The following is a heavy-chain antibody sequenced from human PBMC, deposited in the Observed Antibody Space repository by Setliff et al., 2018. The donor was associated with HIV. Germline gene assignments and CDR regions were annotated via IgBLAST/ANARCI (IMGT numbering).Heavy chain of an antibody. Sequence: SETLSLTCTVSGGSISSESYYWNWIRQPAGKGLEHIGHIYTGGSTNHNPSLKSRVIISGDTSKNQFSLKMTSLTAADTAVYFCARGYCSGESCYGFRRGAFYYYYYMDVWGKGTTVTVSS. CDR3: ARGYCSGESCYGFRRGAFYYYYYMDV. CDR2: IYTGGST. D-gene: IGHD2-15*01. V-gene: IGHV4-61*09. J-gene: IGHJ6*03. CDR1: GGSISSESYY.